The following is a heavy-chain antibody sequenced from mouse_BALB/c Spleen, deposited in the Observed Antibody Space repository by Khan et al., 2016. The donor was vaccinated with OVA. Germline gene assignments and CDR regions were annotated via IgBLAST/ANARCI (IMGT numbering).Heavy chain of an antibody. J-gene: IGHJ3*01. V-gene: IGHV3-2*02. Sequence: EVQLQESGPGLVKPSQSLSLTCTVTGYSITSDYAWNWIRQFPGNKLEWMGFISYSGSTSYTPYLQSRISITRDTSKNQFFLQLNSVTTEDTATYCCTGGRTYWGQGTLVTVST. CDR2: ISYSGST. CDR3: TGGRTY. CDR1: GYSITSDYA. D-gene: IGHD3-3*01.